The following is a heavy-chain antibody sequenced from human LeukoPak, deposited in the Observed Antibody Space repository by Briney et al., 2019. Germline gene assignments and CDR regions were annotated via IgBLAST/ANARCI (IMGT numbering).Heavy chain of an antibody. Sequence: YPPETLSLTCTVSGGSISSYYWSWIRQPPGKGLEWIGYIYYSGSTNYNPSLKSRVTISVDTSKNQFSLKLSSVTAADTAVYYCARGRPWLRLGELSSGRFGIDYWGQGTLVTVSS. CDR2: IYYSGST. CDR1: GGSISSYY. D-gene: IGHD3-16*02. J-gene: IGHJ4*02. V-gene: IGHV4-59*01. CDR3: ARGRPWLRLGELSSGRFGIDY.